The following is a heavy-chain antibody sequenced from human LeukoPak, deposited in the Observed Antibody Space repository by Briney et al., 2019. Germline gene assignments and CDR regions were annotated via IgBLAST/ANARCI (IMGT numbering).Heavy chain of an antibody. CDR2: ISAYNGNT. CDR3: ARDRRRYRYFDWLLRPLDY. V-gene: IGHV1-18*01. Sequence: ASVKVSCKASGYTFTSYGISWVRQAPGQGLEWKGWISAYNGNTNYAQKLQGRVTMTTDTSTSTAYMELRSLRSDDTAVYYCARDRRRYRYFDWLLRPLDYWGQGTLVTVSS. CDR1: GYTFTSYG. D-gene: IGHD3-9*01. J-gene: IGHJ4*02.